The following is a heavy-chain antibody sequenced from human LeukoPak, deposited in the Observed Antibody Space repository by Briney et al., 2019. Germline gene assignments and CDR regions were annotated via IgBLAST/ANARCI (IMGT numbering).Heavy chain of an antibody. CDR3: ARVLCSSTSCYNRYYVDV. V-gene: IGHV4-4*07. CDR2: IYTSGST. D-gene: IGHD2-2*02. J-gene: IGHJ6*03. Sequence: SETLSLTCTVSGGSISSYYWSWIRQPAGKGLEWIGRIYTSGSTNYNPSLKSRVTMSVDTSKNQFSLKLSSVTAADTAVYYCARVLCSSTSCYNRYYVDVWGKGTTVTVSS. CDR1: GGSISSYY.